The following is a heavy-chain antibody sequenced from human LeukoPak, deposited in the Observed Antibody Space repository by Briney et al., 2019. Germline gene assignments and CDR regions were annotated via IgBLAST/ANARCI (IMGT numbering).Heavy chain of an antibody. CDR2: ISAYNGNT. CDR3: ARSPTSGWIYYFDY. V-gene: IGHV1-18*01. D-gene: IGHD6-19*01. J-gene: IGHJ4*02. Sequence: ASVKVSCKASGYTFTSYGISWVRQAPGQGLEWMGWISAYNGNTNYAQKLQGRVTMTRDTSISTAYMELSRLRSDDTAVYYCARSPTSGWIYYFDYWGQGTLVTVSS. CDR1: GYTFTSYG.